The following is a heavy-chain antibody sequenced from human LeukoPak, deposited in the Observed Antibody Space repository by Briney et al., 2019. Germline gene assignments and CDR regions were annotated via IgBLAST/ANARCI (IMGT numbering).Heavy chain of an antibody. CDR1: GFTFSSYA. CDR2: ISGSGGST. J-gene: IGHJ6*02. CDR3: AKAPPKYDFWSGYPGEYYYYGMDV. V-gene: IGHV3-23*01. Sequence: SGGSLRLSCAASGFTFSSYAMSWVRQAPGKGLEWVSAISGSGGSTYYADSVKGRFTISRDNSKNTLYLQMNSLRAEDTAVYYCAKAPPKYDFWSGYPGEYYYYGMDVWGQGTTVTVSS. D-gene: IGHD3-3*01.